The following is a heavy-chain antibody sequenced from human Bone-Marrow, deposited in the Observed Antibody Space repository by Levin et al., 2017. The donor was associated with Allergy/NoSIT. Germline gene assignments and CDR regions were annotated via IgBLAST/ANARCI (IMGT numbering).Heavy chain of an antibody. J-gene: IGHJ4*02. V-gene: IGHV1-18*01. CDR2: ISPYNDHT. CDR3: ARRYDILTASFFDY. CDR1: GYTFSSYG. D-gene: IGHD3-9*01. Sequence: GESLKISCKASGYTFSSYGVSWVRQAPGQGLEWMGWISPYNDHTNYAQNLHGRVTMTTDTSTSTVYMELRSLRSDDTAVYYCARRYDILTASFFDYWGQGTLVTVPS.